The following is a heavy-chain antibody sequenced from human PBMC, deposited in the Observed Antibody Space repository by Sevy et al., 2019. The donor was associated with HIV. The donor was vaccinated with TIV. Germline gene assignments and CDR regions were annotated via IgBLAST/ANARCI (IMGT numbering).Heavy chain of an antibody. V-gene: IGHV4-39*01. D-gene: IGHD6-19*01. Sequence: SETLSLTCTVSGDSISSTTYYWGWIRQPPGKGLEWIASIYYGGSTYFNSSLKSRITISVDTSKIQFSLQLTSVTAADTAVYYCARHGAIAVATFHYWGLGSLVTVSS. CDR1: GDSISSTTYY. CDR3: ARHGAIAVATFHY. J-gene: IGHJ4*02. CDR2: IYYGGST.